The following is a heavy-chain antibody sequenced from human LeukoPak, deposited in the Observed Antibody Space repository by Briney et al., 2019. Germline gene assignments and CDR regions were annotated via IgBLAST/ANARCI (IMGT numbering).Heavy chain of an antibody. V-gene: IGHV4-61*02. J-gene: IGHJ3*02. Sequence: SETLSLTCTVSGGSISSGSYYWSWIRQPAGKGLEWIGRIYTSGSTNYNPSLKSRVTISVDTSKNQFSLKLSSVTAAGTAVYYCARAQVVVVTGFDAFDIWGQGTMVTVSS. CDR2: IYTSGST. CDR3: ARAQVVVVTGFDAFDI. D-gene: IGHD2-21*02. CDR1: GGSISSGSYY.